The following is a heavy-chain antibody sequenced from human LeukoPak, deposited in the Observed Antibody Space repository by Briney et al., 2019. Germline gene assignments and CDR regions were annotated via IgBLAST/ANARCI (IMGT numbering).Heavy chain of an antibody. J-gene: IGHJ5*02. CDR3: ARDGLSYTNPNNWFDP. V-gene: IGHV1-18*04. CDR2: ISAYNGDT. CDR1: GYTFTGYY. D-gene: IGHD2-2*02. Sequence: ASVKVSCKASGYTFTGYYMHWVRQAPGQGLEWMGWISAYNGDTNYAQNLQGRVTMTTDTSTDTAYMELRSLRSDDTAVYYCARDGLSYTNPNNWFDPWGQGTLVTVSS.